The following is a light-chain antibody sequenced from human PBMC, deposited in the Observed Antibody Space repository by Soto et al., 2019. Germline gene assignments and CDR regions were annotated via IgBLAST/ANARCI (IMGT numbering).Light chain of an antibody. CDR1: SSDVGLYDY. CDR2: AVS. J-gene: IGLJ1*01. V-gene: IGLV2-14*01. CDR3: SSYTSDSDYV. Sequence: QSVLSQPASVSGSPGQSITISCTGTSSDVGLYDYVSWYQQHPGKAPQLMIYAVSNRPSGVSNRFSASKSGNTASLFISGLQAEDEADYYCSSYTSDSDYVFGSGTKLTV.